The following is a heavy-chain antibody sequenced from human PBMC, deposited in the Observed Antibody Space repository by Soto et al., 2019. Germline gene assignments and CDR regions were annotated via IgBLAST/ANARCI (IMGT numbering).Heavy chain of an antibody. Sequence: GGSLILSCAASGFIFRSDGMHWVRQAPGKGLEWVAVISYDGSNKYYADSVKGRFTISRDNPKNTLYLQMNSLRAEDTAVYYCAKDDYDILPGYPDDWGQGTLVTVSS. CDR1: GFIFRSDG. CDR2: ISYDGSNK. V-gene: IGHV3-30*18. CDR3: AKDDYDILPGYPDD. D-gene: IGHD3-9*01. J-gene: IGHJ4*02.